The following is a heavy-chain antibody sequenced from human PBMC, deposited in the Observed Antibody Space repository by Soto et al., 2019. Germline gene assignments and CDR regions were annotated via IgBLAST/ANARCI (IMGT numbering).Heavy chain of an antibody. Sequence: SETLSLTCTFSGGSISGYYWSWIRQPPGKGLEWIGYIYYSGSTNYNPSLKSRVTISVDTSKNQFSLNLNSVTAADTAVYYCARGPLDCSSTSCRIYYFDYWGQGTLVTVSS. D-gene: IGHD2-2*01. V-gene: IGHV4-59*01. CDR3: ARGPLDCSSTSCRIYYFDY. CDR1: GGSISGYY. J-gene: IGHJ4*02. CDR2: IYYSGST.